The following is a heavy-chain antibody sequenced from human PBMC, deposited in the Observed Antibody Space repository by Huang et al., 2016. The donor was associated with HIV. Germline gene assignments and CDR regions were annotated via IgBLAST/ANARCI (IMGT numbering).Heavy chain of an antibody. D-gene: IGHD5-18*01. CDR3: ARPLLGYSNGYYFDN. J-gene: IGHJ4*02. V-gene: IGHV5-51*03. Sequence: EVQLVQSGAVVKKPGESLKISCKGSGYRFTNYWIGWVGQMTGKGLEWTGIIYPGDPDTKYSSSFQGQVTISADKSVSTAYLQWSRLKASDSAVYYCARPLLGYSNGYYFDNWGQGSLVTVSS. CDR1: GYRFTNYW. CDR2: IYPGDPDT.